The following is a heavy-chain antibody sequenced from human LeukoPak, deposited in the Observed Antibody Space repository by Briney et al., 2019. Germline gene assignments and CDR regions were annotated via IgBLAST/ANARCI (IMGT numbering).Heavy chain of an antibody. CDR3: ARVQGFFGEPGWFDP. J-gene: IGHJ5*02. V-gene: IGHV3-11*06. D-gene: IGHD3-10*01. CDR1: GFTFSDYY. CDR2: ISSSSSYT. Sequence: GGSLRLSCAASGFTFSDYYMSWIRQAPGKGLEWVSYISSSSSYTNYADSVKGRFTISRDNAKNSLYLQMNSLRAEDTAVYYCARVQGFFGEPGWFDPWGQRTLVTVSS.